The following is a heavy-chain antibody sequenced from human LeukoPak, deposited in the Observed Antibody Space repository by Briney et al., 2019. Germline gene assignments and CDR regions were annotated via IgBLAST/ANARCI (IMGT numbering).Heavy chain of an antibody. D-gene: IGHD1-14*01. Sequence: PGGSLRLSCAATGCTFSNYGMTWVRQAPGKGLEWVANIENDGTEKYYVDSVKGRFTISRDNAKNSVYLQMNSLRAEDTAVYYCARRLGTDYWGQGALVTVSS. V-gene: IGHV3-7*02. CDR2: IENDGTEK. CDR1: GCTFSNYG. CDR3: ARRLGTDY. J-gene: IGHJ4*02.